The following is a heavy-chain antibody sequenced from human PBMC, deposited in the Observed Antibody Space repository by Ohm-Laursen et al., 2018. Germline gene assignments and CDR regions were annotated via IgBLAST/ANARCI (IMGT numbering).Heavy chain of an antibody. J-gene: IGHJ6*02. CDR1: GFTFSSYG. D-gene: IGHD3-16*01. Sequence: SLRLSCAASGFTFSSYGMHWVRQAPGTGLEWVAVISYDGSNKYYADSVKGRFTISRDNSKNTLYLQMNSLRAEDTAVYYCAKDLQKWSYAYGMDVWGQGTTVTVSS. V-gene: IGHV3-30*18. CDR2: ISYDGSNK. CDR3: AKDLQKWSYAYGMDV.